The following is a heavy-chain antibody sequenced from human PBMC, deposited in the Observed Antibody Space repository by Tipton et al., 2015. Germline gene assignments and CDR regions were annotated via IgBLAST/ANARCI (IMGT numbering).Heavy chain of an antibody. CDR1: GGSFSGYC. V-gene: IGHV4-4*09. CDR2: VFSTGST. D-gene: IGHD6-19*01. CDR3: ARDPGVGSGWSQQGDF. J-gene: IGHJ4*02. Sequence: TLSLTCAVYGGSFSGYCWTWVRQPPGKGLEWIGYVFSTGSTNYNPSLKSRVTISLDASKNHFSLRLTSVTAADTAVYYCARDPGVGSGWSQQGDFWGQGTLVTVSS.